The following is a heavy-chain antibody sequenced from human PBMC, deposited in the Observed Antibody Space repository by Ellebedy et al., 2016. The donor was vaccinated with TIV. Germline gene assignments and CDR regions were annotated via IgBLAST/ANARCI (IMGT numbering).Heavy chain of an antibody. J-gene: IGHJ4*02. Sequence: GESLKISCAASGFMFSNFRMNWVRQAPGTGLEWISSISGNVQYINYRDSVKGRFITSRDNAKKSLFLQMDSLRAEDTAVYYCARDRGEGRIFSFFDLWGQGTLVTVTS. CDR3: ARDRGEGRIFSFFDL. V-gene: IGHV3-21*01. D-gene: IGHD3-16*01. CDR2: ISGNVQYI. CDR1: GFMFSNFR.